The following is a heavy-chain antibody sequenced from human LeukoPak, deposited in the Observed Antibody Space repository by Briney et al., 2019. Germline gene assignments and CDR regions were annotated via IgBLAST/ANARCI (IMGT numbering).Heavy chain of an antibody. J-gene: IGHJ3*02. CDR3: ARDLHSGEVDI. CDR1: GFTFSIYT. D-gene: IGHD7-27*01. Sequence: GGSLRLSCAASGFTFSIYTMNWVRQAPGKGLEWVSSISSSSTYIYYADSVKGRFTISRDNAKNSLYLQMNSPRAEDTAVYYCARDLHSGEVDIWGQGTMVTVSS. CDR2: ISSSSTYI. V-gene: IGHV3-21*01.